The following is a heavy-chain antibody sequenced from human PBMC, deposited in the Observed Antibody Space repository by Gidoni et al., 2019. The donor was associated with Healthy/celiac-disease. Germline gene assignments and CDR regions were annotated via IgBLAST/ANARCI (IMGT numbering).Heavy chain of an antibody. V-gene: IGHV3-73*02. Sequence: EVQLVASGGGLVQPGGSLKLSCAASGFTFRGYAMHWVRPASGKGLAWVGRIRSKANSDATAYAESVKGRFTISRDDSKNTAYLQMNSLKTEDTAVYYCTSHPHLYYYGSGSPPPDGDWYFDLWGRGTLVTVSS. D-gene: IGHD3-10*01. CDR1: GFTFRGYA. CDR3: TSHPHLYYYGSGSPPPDGDWYFDL. J-gene: IGHJ2*01. CDR2: IRSKANSDAT.